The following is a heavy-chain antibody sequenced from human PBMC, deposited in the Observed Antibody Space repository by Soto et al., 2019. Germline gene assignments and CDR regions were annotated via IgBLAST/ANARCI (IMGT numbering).Heavy chain of an antibody. Sequence: QVQLVESGGGVVQPGRSLRLSCAASGFTFSSYGMHWVRQAPGKGLEWVAVISYDGSNKYYADSVKGRFTISRDNSKNTLYLQMNSLRAEDTAVHYCAKVYCSSTSCPQGFHYAMDVWGQGTTVTVSS. D-gene: IGHD2-2*01. CDR3: AKVYCSSTSCPQGFHYAMDV. V-gene: IGHV3-30*18. CDR2: ISYDGSNK. J-gene: IGHJ6*02. CDR1: GFTFSSYG.